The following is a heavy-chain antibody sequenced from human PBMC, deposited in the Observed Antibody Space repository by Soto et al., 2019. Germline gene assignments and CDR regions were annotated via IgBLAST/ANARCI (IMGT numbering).Heavy chain of an antibody. CDR3: ARSRTGDPRAGYFDL. CDR1: GGTFSSYA. J-gene: IGHJ2*01. Sequence: QVQLVQSGAEVKKPGSSVKVSCKASGGTFSSYAISWVRQAPGQGLEWMGGIIPIFGTANYAQKFQGRVTITADESTSTAYMELSSLRAEDTAVYYCARSRTGDPRAGYFDLWGRGTLVTVSS. V-gene: IGHV1-69*12. D-gene: IGHD7-27*01. CDR2: IIPIFGTA.